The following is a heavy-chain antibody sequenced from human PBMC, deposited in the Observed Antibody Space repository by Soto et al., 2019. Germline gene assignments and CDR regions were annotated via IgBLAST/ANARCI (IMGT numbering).Heavy chain of an antibody. CDR1: GLTFSSYA. J-gene: IGHJ4*02. V-gene: IGHV3-23*01. CDR3: AKRRGAGGHFDY. Sequence: DVQLLESGGGLVQPEGSLRLSCAASGLTFSSYAMGWVRQGPGKGLEWVAVVSIGGSTHYADSVRGRFTISRDNSKNTLSLQMNRLTAEDTAVYFCAKRRGAGGHFDYWGQGALVTVSS. D-gene: IGHD2-15*01. CDR2: VSIGGST.